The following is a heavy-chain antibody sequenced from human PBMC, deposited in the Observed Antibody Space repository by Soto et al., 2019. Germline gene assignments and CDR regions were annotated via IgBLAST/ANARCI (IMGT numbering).Heavy chain of an antibody. CDR1: GFTFSSYS. CDR3: ASLYSTSY. V-gene: IGHV3-21*01. CDR2: ITRSSSYI. D-gene: IGHD4-4*01. Sequence: EVQLVASGGGLVKPGGSLRLSCAPSGFTFSSYSINWFPQAPGPGLEWVSSITRSSSYIYYPDSVKGRFTISRDNAKHSLYLQMSSLRADDTGVYYCASLYSTSYWGQGTLVTVAT. J-gene: IGHJ4*02.